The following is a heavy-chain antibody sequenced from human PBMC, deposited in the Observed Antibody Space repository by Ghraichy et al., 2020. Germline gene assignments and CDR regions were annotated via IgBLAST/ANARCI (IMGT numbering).Heavy chain of an antibody. CDR3: ARGRDSSSSAKYYYYYYGMDV. Sequence: ASVKVSCKASGYTFTSYGISWVRQAPGQGLEWMGWISAYNGNTNYAQKLQGRVTMTTDTSTSTAYMELRSLRSDDTAVYYCARGRDSSSSAKYYYYYYGMDVWGQGTTVTVSS. CDR1: GYTFTSYG. J-gene: IGHJ6*02. CDR2: ISAYNGNT. D-gene: IGHD6-6*01. V-gene: IGHV1-18*01.